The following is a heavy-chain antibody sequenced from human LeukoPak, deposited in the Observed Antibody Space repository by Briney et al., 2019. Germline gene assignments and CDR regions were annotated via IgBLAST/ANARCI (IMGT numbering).Heavy chain of an antibody. Sequence: SETLSLTCTVSGGYTGSHYWSWIRQPAGRGLEWIGRISPSGTTHYNPSLGSRVTMSVDTSKNHFSLRLSSVTAADTAVYYCARDFYASGFYFLFDPWGQGVLVTVSS. CDR2: ISPSGTT. V-gene: IGHV4-4*07. CDR3: ARDFYASGFYFLFDP. CDR1: GGYTGSHY. J-gene: IGHJ5*02. D-gene: IGHD2/OR15-2a*01.